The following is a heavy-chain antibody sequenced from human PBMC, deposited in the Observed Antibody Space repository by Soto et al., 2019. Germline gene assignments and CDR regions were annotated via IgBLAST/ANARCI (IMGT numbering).Heavy chain of an antibody. CDR3: VLYFGDYKRLYYCYYMDV. D-gene: IGHD3-10*01. J-gene: IGHJ6*03. CDR1: GYTFTSYY. Sequence: ASVKVSCKASGYTFTSYYMHWVRQAPGQGLEWMGIINPSGGSTSYAQKFQGRVTMTRDTSTSTVYMELSSLRSEDTAVYYCVLYFGDYKRLYYCYYMDVWGKGTTVTV. V-gene: IGHV1-46*01. CDR2: INPSGGST.